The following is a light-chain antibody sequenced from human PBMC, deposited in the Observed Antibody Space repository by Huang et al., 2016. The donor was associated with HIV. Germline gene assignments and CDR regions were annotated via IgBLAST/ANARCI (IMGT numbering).Light chain of an antibody. CDR2: AAS. J-gene: IGKJ1*01. V-gene: IGKV1-39*01. CDR3: QQTYTGVT. Sequence: DIQMTQSPSPLSASVGDRVTITCRASQSINTYLNWFQQKPGKAPKVLISAASTLQSGVPPRVSGGGSGTHFTLTITSLQPEDFATYYCQQTYTGVTFGQGTKVEIK. CDR1: QSINTY.